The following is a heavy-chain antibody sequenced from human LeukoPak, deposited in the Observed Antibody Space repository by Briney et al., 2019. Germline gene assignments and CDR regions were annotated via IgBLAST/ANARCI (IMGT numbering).Heavy chain of an antibody. Sequence: SETLSLTCAVYGGSFSGYYWSWIRQPPGRGLEWIGEINHSGSTNYNPSLKSRVTISVDTSKNQFSLNLSSVTAADTAVYYCARLNVGFPFDPWGQGTLVTVSS. CDR1: GGSFSGYY. V-gene: IGHV4-34*01. CDR3: ARLNVGFPFDP. J-gene: IGHJ5*02. CDR2: INHSGST. D-gene: IGHD2-2*03.